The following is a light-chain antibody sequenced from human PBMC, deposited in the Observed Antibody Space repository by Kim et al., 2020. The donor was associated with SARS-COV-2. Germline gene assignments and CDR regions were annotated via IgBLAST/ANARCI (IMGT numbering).Light chain of an antibody. Sequence: ASIGDRVTITCRASRNINNWLAWYQQKPGKAPKLLIYTASDLHAGVPSRFSGSGSGTDFTLTINSLQPGDFATYYCQQTSSIPLTFGEGTKVDIK. V-gene: IGKV1-12*01. CDR3: QQTSSIPLT. CDR1: RNINNW. J-gene: IGKJ4*01. CDR2: TAS.